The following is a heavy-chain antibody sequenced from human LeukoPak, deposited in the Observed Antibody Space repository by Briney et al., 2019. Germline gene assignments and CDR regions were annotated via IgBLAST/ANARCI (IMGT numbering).Heavy chain of an antibody. J-gene: IGHJ3*02. Sequence: GGSLRLSCAASGFSFSNYAMSWVRQAPGKGLEWVSAISGSGGTTNYADSVKGRFTISRDNSKNTLYLQMNSLRAEDTAVYYCARGIVGALGAFDIWGQGTMVTVSS. CDR1: GFSFSNYA. V-gene: IGHV3-23*01. CDR3: ARGIVGALGAFDI. D-gene: IGHD1-26*01. CDR2: ISGSGGTT.